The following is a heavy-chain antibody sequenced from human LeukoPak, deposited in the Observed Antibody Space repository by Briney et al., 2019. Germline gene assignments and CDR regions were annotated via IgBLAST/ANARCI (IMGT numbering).Heavy chain of an antibody. CDR1: GFTFSDYY. V-gene: IGHV3-11*04. CDR2: ISSSGSTI. J-gene: IGHJ4*02. CDR3: ARAISWDIVATNGY. D-gene: IGHD5-12*01. Sequence: PGGSLRLSCAASGFTFSDYYMSWIRQAPGKGLEWVSYISSSGSTIYYADSVKGRFTISRDNAKNSLYLQMNSLRAEDTAVYYCARAISWDIVATNGYWGQGTLVTVSS.